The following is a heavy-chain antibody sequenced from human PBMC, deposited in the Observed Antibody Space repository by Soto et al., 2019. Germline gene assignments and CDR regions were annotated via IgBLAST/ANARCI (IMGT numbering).Heavy chain of an antibody. CDR2: IWYDGSNK. V-gene: IGHV3-33*01. CDR1: GFTFSSYG. J-gene: IGHJ4*02. Sequence: AGGSLRLSCAASGFTFSSYGMHWVRQAPGKGLEWVAVIWYDGSNKYYADSVKGRFTISRDNSKNTLYLQMNSLRAEDTAVYYCAREPHCGGDCYQAPFDYWGQGTLVTVSS. CDR3: AREPHCGGDCYQAPFDY. D-gene: IGHD2-21*02.